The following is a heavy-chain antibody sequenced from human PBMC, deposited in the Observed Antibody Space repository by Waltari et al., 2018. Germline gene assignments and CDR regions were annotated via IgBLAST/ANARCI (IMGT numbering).Heavy chain of an antibody. CDR2: VSGSGGKI. D-gene: IGHD1-26*01. J-gene: IGHJ4*02. Sequence: EVQLVESGGGLVQPGGSLRLSCAASGFTFNNYVMNWVRQAPGKGLEWDSAVSGSGGKIYYADSVKGRFTISRDNSKSTLYLQMSSLRAEDTAVYYCAKDRGSFIPYYFDYWGQGTLVTVSS. CDR3: AKDRGSFIPYYFDY. V-gene: IGHV3-23*04. CDR1: GFTFNNYV.